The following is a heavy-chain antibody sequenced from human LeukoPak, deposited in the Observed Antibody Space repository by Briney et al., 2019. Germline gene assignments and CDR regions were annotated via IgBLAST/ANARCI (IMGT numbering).Heavy chain of an antibody. J-gene: IGHJ4*02. CDR1: GFTFSSYG. CDR3: ARGGYSFDY. CDR2: LHADGNEK. V-gene: IGHV3-7*01. D-gene: IGHD5-18*01. Sequence: PGRSLRLSCAASGFTFSSYGMHWVRQAPGKGPEWVAGLHADGNEKYFVDSVKGRFTISRDNAKNSLYLQMNSLRVEDTAVYYCARGGYSFDYLGQGTLVTVSS.